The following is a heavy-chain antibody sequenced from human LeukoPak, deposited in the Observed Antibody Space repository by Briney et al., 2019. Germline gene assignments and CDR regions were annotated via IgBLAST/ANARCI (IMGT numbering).Heavy chain of an antibody. Sequence: SETLSLTCTVSGGSISSGGYYWSWIRQHPGKGLEWIGYIYYSGSTYYNPSLKSRVTISVDTSKNQFSLKLSSVTAADTAVYYCARESLIYQQREFDPWGQGTLVTVSS. J-gene: IGHJ5*02. V-gene: IGHV4-31*03. CDR2: IYYSGST. D-gene: IGHD6-25*01. CDR3: ARESLIYQQREFDP. CDR1: GGSISSGGYY.